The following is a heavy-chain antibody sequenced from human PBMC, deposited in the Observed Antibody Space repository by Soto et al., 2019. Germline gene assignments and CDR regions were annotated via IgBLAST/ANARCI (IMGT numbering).Heavy chain of an antibody. D-gene: IGHD5-18*01. J-gene: IGHJ4*02. V-gene: IGHV4-34*01. CDR1: GGSLSGYY. CDR3: ARSRTWIQLWFEFDY. Sequence: PSETLSLTCAVYGGSLSGYYWSWIRQPPGKGLEWIGEINHSGSTNYNPSLKSRVTISVDTSKNQFSLKLSSVTAADTAVYYCARSRTWIQLWFEFDYWGQGTLVTVSS. CDR2: INHSGST.